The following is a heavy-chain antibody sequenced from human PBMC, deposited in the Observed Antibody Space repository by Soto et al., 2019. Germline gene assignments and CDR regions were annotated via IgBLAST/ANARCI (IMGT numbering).Heavy chain of an antibody. CDR3: AASSTTVTKFYYYYGMDV. CDR2: INPSGGGT. Sequence: ASVKVSCKASGYTFTSFYMHWVRQAPGQELEYMGIINPSGGGTTYAQRFQGRVTITRDMSTSTAYMELSSLRSEDTAVYYCAASSTTVTKFYYYYGMDVWGQGTTVTVSS. CDR1: GYTFTSFY. J-gene: IGHJ6*02. D-gene: IGHD4-17*01. V-gene: IGHV1-46*01.